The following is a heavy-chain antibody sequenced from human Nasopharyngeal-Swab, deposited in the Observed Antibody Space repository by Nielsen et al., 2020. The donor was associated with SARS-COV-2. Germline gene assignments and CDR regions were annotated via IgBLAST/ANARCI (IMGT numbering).Heavy chain of an antibody. CDR2: IYYSGRT. D-gene: IGHD3-10*01. CDR3: ARAGYYYGPGSYYDTYENYYYYYGMDV. CDR1: GGSISSYY. Sequence: SETLSLTCTVSGGSISSYYWSWIRQPPGKGLEWIGYIYYSGRTNYNPSLKSRVTISVDTSKNQFSLKLSSVTAADTAVYYCARAGYYYGPGSYYDTYENYYYYYGMDVWGQGTTVTVSS. V-gene: IGHV4-59*01. J-gene: IGHJ6*02.